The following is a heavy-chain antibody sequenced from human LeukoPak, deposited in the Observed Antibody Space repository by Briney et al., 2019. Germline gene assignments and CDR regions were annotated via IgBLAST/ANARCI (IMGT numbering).Heavy chain of an antibody. Sequence: GRSLRLSCAASGFTFSSYAMHWVRQAPGKGLEWVAVISYDGSNKYYADSVKGRFTTSRDNSKNTLYLQMNSLRAEDTAVYYCARGRYGSGSKRGMDVWGKGTTVTVSS. D-gene: IGHD3-10*01. V-gene: IGHV3-30*04. CDR1: GFTFSSYA. CDR2: ISYDGSNK. J-gene: IGHJ6*04. CDR3: ARGRYGSGSKRGMDV.